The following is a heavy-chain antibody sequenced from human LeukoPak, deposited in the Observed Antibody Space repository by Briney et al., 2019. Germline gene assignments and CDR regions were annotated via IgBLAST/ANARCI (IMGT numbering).Heavy chain of an antibody. V-gene: IGHV3-11*01. CDR2: ISSSGIPI. CDR3: ARGNWGSGGDDAFDI. D-gene: IGHD3-10*01. CDR1: GFTFSDYY. J-gene: IGHJ3*02. Sequence: GGSLRLSCAASGFTFSDYYLNWIRQAPGKGLEWISSISSSGIPIFYADSVKSRFTISRDNAKNSLYLQMNSLRVEDTAVYFCARGNWGSGGDDAFDIWGQGTMVTVSS.